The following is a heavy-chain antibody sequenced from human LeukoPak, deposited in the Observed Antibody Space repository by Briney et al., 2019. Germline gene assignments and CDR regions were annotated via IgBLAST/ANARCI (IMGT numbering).Heavy chain of an antibody. CDR1: GGSISSYY. D-gene: IGHD4-23*01. CDR2: IYYSGST. CDR3: ARDYGGNSAWGY. V-gene: IGHV4-59*12. J-gene: IGHJ4*02. Sequence: SETLSLTCTVSGGSISSYYWSWIRQPPGKGQEWIGYIYYSGSTNYNPSLKSRVTISVDTSKNQFSLKLSSVTAADTAVYYCARDYGGNSAWGYWGQGTLVTVSS.